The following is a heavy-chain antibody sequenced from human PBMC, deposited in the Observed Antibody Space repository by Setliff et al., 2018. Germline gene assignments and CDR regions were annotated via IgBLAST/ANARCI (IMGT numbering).Heavy chain of an antibody. CDR1: GFTFSSYW. CDR3: ARVIRRQWLVEGKYGMDV. Sequence: PGESLRLSCAASGFTFSSYWMHWVRQAPGKGLVWVSRINSDGSSTSYADSVKGRFTISRDNAKNTLYLQVNSLRAEDTAVYYCARVIRRQWLVEGKYGMDVWGQGTTVTVSS. D-gene: IGHD6-19*01. CDR2: INSDGSST. J-gene: IGHJ6*02. V-gene: IGHV3-74*01.